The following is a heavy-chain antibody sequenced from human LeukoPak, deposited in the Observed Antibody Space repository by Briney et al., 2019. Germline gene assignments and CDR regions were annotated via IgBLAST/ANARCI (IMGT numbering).Heavy chain of an antibody. CDR2: IYHSGST. D-gene: IGHD3-3*01. Sequence: PSETLSLTCAVSGGSISSSNWWSWVRQPPGKGLEWIGEIYHSGSTNYNPSLKSRVTISVDKSKNQFSLKLSSVTAADTAVYYCARVSVYYDFWSGYYPTFDYWGQGTLVTVSS. V-gene: IGHV4-4*02. J-gene: IGHJ4*02. CDR3: ARVSVYYDFWSGYYPTFDY. CDR1: GGSISSSNW.